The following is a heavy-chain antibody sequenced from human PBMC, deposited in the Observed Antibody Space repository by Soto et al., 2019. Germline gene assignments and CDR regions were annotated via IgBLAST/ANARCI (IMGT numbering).Heavy chain of an antibody. CDR2: IYHSGST. J-gene: IGHJ6*02. CDR3: ARTKRRGYYCSGMDV. Sequence: QVQLQESGPGLVKPSGTLSLTCAVSGGSISSSNWWSWVRQPPGKGLEWIGEIYHSGSTNYNPSLKSRATISVDKSKNQFSLKLSSVTAADTAVYYCARTKRRGYYCSGMDVWGQGTTVTVSS. D-gene: IGHD3-10*01. V-gene: IGHV4-4*02. CDR1: GGSISSSNW.